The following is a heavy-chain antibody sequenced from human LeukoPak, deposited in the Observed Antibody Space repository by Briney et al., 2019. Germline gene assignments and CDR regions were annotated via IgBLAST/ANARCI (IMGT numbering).Heavy chain of an antibody. D-gene: IGHD3-16*01. V-gene: IGHV3-30*18. Sequence: GRSLTLSCAASGVTFSGYDWSWIRQPPGKGLEWVGVITYGGSNKYYADSVKGRFTISRDNSKNTLYLQMNSLRAEDTAVYYCAKGWGRVGDPRYYYSAMDVWGKGTTVTVSS. J-gene: IGHJ6*04. CDR3: AKGWGRVGDPRYYYSAMDV. CDR2: ITYGGSNK. CDR1: GVTFSGYD.